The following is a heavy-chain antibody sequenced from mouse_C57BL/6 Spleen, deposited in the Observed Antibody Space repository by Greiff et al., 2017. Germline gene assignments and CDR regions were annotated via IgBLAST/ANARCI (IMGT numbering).Heavy chain of an antibody. D-gene: IGHD1-1*01. CDR2: IYPGNSDT. CDR1: GYTFTSYW. Sequence: EVQLQQSGTVLARPGASVKMSCKTSGYTFTSYWMHWVKQRPGQGLEWIGAIYPGNSDTSYNQKFKGKAKLTAVTSASTAYMELSSLTNEDSAVYYCTKEYYYGSSPYYCDYWGQGTTLTVSS. CDR3: TKEYYYGSSPYYCDY. J-gene: IGHJ2*01. V-gene: IGHV1-5*01.